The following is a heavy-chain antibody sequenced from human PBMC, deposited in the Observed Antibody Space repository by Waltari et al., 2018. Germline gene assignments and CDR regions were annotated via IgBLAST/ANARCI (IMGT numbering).Heavy chain of an antibody. Sequence: EVQLLESGGGLVQPGGSLRLSCAASGFTFSSYAMSWVRQAPGKGLEWVSAISGSGGSTYYADSVKGRFTISRDNSKNTLYLQMNSLRAEDTAVYYCAKDPMYDSSGYYPSVAFDIWGQGTMVTVSS. CDR1: GFTFSSYA. D-gene: IGHD3-22*01. V-gene: IGHV3-23*01. J-gene: IGHJ3*02. CDR2: ISGSGGST. CDR3: AKDPMYDSSGYYPSVAFDI.